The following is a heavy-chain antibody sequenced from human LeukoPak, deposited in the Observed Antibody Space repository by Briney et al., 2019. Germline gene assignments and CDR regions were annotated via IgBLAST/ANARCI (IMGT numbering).Heavy chain of an antibody. CDR1: GYTLTELS. V-gene: IGHV1-24*01. J-gene: IGHJ4*02. CDR2: FDPEDGET. CDR3: ARDGDGYSFDY. Sequence: ASVKVSCKVSGYTLTELSMHWVRQAPGKGLEWMGGFDPEDGETIYAQKFQGRVTMTRDTSISTAYMELSRLRSDDTAVYYCARDGDGYSFDYWGQGTLVTVSS. D-gene: IGHD5-24*01.